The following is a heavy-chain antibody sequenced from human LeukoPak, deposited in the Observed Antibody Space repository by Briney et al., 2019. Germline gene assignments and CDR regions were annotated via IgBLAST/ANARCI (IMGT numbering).Heavy chain of an antibody. V-gene: IGHV1-8*01. D-gene: IGHD6-19*01. CDR2: MNPNTGDT. CDR3: ARPSGGWYYYYMDV. CDR1: GYTFTSYH. Sequence: ASVTVSCTASGYTFTSYHINWVRQAAGQGLEWMGWMNPNTGDTGYAQKFQGRVTMTRNTSISTAYMELSSLRSEDTAVYYCARPSGGWYYYYMDVWGKGTTVTVSS. J-gene: IGHJ6*03.